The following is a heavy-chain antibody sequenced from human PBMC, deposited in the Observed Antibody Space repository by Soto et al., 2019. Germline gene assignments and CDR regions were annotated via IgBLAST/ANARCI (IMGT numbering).Heavy chain of an antibody. V-gene: IGHV3-23*01. CDR2: ISGSGGST. CDR1: GFTFSSYA. CDR3: AKGSVYYYDSSGYLGY. Sequence: GGSLRLSCAASGFTFSSYAMSWVRQAPGKGLEWVSAISGSGGSTYYADSVKGRFTISRDNSKNTLYLQMNSLRAEDTAVYYCAKGSVYYYDSSGYLGYWGQGTLVTVSS. D-gene: IGHD3-22*01. J-gene: IGHJ4*02.